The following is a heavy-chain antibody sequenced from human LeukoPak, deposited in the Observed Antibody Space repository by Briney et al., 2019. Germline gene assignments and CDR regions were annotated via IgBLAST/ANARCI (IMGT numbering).Heavy chain of an antibody. Sequence: GGSLRLSCAASGFTFSSYAMSWVRQAPGKGLEWVSAISGSGGSTYYADSVKGRFTISRDNSKNTLYLQMNSLRAEDTAVYYCARFLAGPVLPIENNWFDPWGQGTLVTVSS. D-gene: IGHD2/OR15-2a*01. V-gene: IGHV3-23*01. CDR2: ISGSGGST. CDR1: GFTFSSYA. J-gene: IGHJ5*02. CDR3: ARFLAGPVLPIENNWFDP.